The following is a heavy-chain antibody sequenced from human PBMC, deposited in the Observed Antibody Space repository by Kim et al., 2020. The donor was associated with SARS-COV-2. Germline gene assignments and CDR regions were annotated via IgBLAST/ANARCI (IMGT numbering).Heavy chain of an antibody. CDR3: AKVGELDSYYSYFDY. D-gene: IGHD5-18*01. J-gene: IGHJ4*02. V-gene: IGHV3-23*01. CDR1: GFTFSSYA. Sequence: GGSLRLSCAASGFTFSSYAMNWVRQAPGKGLEWVAGISEEGINTYYGDSVKGRFTISRDNSKNTVFLQMSILSVDDTAKYYCAKVGELDSYYSYFDYWGQGTLVTVSS. CDR2: ISEEGINT.